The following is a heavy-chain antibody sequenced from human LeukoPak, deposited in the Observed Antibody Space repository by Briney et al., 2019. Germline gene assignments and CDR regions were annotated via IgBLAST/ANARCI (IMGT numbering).Heavy chain of an antibody. CDR1: GFTFSSYW. V-gene: IGHV3-7*05. D-gene: IGHD3-22*01. CDR3: ARDRDYYDSNSFSPDAFDI. Sequence: GGSLRLSCAASGFTFSSYWMSWVRQAPGKGLEWVANIQQGGSEKYYADSVKGRFTISRDNAKNSLFLQINSLRAEDTAVYYCARDRDYYDSNSFSPDAFDIWGQGTMVTVSS. J-gene: IGHJ3*02. CDR2: IQQGGSEK.